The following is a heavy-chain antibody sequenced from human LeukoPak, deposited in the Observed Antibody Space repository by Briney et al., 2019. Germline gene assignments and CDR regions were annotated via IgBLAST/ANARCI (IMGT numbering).Heavy chain of an antibody. CDR3: ARGQYGDFFDY. Sequence: MPSETLSLTCTVSGGSIGSYYWSWIRQPPGKGLEWIGYIYYSGSTNYNPSLKSRVTISGDTSKNQFSLKLSSVTAADTAVYYCARGQYGDFFDYWGQGTLVTVSS. CDR2: IYYSGST. J-gene: IGHJ4*02. D-gene: IGHD4-17*01. CDR1: GGSIGSYY. V-gene: IGHV4-59*01.